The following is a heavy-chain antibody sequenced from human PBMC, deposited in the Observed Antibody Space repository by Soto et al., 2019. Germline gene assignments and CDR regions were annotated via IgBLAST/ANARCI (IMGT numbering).Heavy chain of an antibody. Sequence: GGPLRLSCAASGFTFSSYGMHWVRKAPGKGLEWVAVIWYDGSNKYYADSVKGRFTISRDNSKNTLYLQMNSLRAEDTAVYYCARDHGTIFNAGEFDPWGQGTLVTVSS. V-gene: IGHV3-33*01. CDR1: GFTFSSYG. CDR2: IWYDGSNK. J-gene: IGHJ5*02. D-gene: IGHD3-9*01. CDR3: ARDHGTIFNAGEFDP.